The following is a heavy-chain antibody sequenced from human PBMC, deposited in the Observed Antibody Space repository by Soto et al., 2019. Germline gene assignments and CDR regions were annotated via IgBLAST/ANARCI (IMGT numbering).Heavy chain of an antibody. CDR2: IYYSGST. CDR1: GGSISSSSYY. CDR3: ARGYCSSTSCYWEGRHYDFWSGYYYDEYYFDY. D-gene: IGHD2-2*01. J-gene: IGHJ4*02. V-gene: IGHV4-39*01. Sequence: PSETLSLTCTVSGGSISSSSYYWGWIRQPPGKGLEWIGSIYYSGSTYYNPSLKSRVTISVDTSKNQFSLKLSSVTAADTAVYYCARGYCSSTSCYWEGRHYDFWSGYYYDEYYFDYWGQGTLVTVSS.